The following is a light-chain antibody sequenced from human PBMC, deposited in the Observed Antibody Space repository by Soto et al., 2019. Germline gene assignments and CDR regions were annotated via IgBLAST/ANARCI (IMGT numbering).Light chain of an antibody. J-gene: IGLJ2*01. CDR1: KLGDKF. CDR3: QAWDSSTAV. Sequence: SYELTQPPSVSVSPGQTASITCSGDKLGDKFACWYQQKAGQSPVMVIYQDSKRPSGIPERFYGSNSENTATLTISGTQAMDEADYYCQAWDSSTAVFGGGTKLTVL. CDR2: QDS. V-gene: IGLV3-1*01.